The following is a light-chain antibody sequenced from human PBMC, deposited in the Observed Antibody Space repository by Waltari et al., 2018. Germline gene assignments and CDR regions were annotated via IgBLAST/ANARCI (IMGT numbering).Light chain of an antibody. CDR3: CSYAGSFTLV. CDR2: EDS. Sequence: QSALTQPASVSGSPGQSITIPCSGSRRDGGSYNLVSWYQEHPGKAPKLMIYEDSKRPSGVSNRFSGSKSGNTASLTISGLQAEDEADYYCCSYAGSFTLVFGGGTKLTVL. V-gene: IGLV2-23*01. CDR1: RRDGGSYNL. J-gene: IGLJ2*01.